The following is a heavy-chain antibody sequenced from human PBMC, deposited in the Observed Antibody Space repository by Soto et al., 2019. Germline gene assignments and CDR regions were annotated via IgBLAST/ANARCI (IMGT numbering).Heavy chain of an antibody. D-gene: IGHD6-13*01. CDR1: GGTFGSQG. Sequence: SVKVSCKASGGTFGSQGIAWVRQAPGQGLEWMGGFIAMLGTPTYAKKVQGRATISRDNAKNSLYLQMNSLRVEDTALYYCVRPYYSSSWFPFDRWGQGTLVTVSS. V-gene: IGHV1-69*10. CDR3: VRPYYSSSWFPFDR. CDR2: FIAMLGTP. J-gene: IGHJ4*02.